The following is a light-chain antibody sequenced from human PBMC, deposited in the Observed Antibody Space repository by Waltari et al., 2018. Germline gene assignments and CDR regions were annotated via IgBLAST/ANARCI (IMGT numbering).Light chain of an antibody. CDR1: QCVLYSSNNKNY. CDR3: QQYYSTPLT. J-gene: IGKJ3*01. Sequence: DIVMTQSPDSLAVSLGERATINCKSSQCVLYSSNNKNYLAWYQQKPGQPPKLLIYWASTRESGVPDRFSGSGSVTDFTLTISSLQAEDVAVYYCQQYYSTPLTFGPGTKVDIK. CDR2: WAS. V-gene: IGKV4-1*01.